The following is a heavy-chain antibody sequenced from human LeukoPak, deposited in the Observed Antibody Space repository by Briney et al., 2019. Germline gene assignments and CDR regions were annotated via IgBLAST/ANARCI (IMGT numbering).Heavy chain of an antibody. Sequence: SETLSLTCTVSGGSISSYYWSWIRQPPGKGLEWIGYIYYSGSTNYNPSLKSRVTISVDTSKNQFSLKLSSVTAADTAVYYCARNGHDYGDPDYYYYYMDVWGKGTTVTISS. V-gene: IGHV4-59*01. CDR1: GGSISSYY. J-gene: IGHJ6*03. D-gene: IGHD4-17*01. CDR2: IYYSGST. CDR3: ARNGHDYGDPDYYYYYMDV.